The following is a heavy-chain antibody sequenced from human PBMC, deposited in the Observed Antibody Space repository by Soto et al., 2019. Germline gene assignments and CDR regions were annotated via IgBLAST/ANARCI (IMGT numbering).Heavy chain of an antibody. J-gene: IGHJ4*02. CDR1: SFSGYY. V-gene: IGHV4-34*01. D-gene: IGHD3-3*01. Sequence: SFSGYYWSWIRQPPGKGLEWIGEINHSGSTNYNPSLKSRVTISVDTSKNQFSLKLSSVTAADTAVYYCARVITIFGVVITASFDYWGQGTLVTVSS. CDR2: INHSGST. CDR3: ARVITIFGVVITASFDY.